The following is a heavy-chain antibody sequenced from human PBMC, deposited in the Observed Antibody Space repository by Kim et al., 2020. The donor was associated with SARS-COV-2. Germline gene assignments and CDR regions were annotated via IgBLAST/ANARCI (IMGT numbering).Heavy chain of an antibody. Sequence: TYYADSVKGRFTISRDNSKNKLYLQMNSLRADDTAVYYCTKRGDYRGDDHWGQGTLVTVSS. D-gene: IGHD4-17*01. CDR2: T. J-gene: IGHJ4*02. V-gene: IGHV3-23*01. CDR3: TKRGDYRGDDH.